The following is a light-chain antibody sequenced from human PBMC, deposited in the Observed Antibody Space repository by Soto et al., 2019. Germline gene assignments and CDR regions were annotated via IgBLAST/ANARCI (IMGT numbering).Light chain of an antibody. V-gene: IGKV1-5*01. J-gene: IGKJ1*01. CDR2: DAC. CDR1: QSISSW. Sequence: GDRVTIACRASQSISSWLAWYPQKPGKAPKFLIYDACNLESGVPSRFSGSGSGTEFILSIHSLQPEERATYYGLQVSSFPRTFAQGTKVDI. CDR3: LQVSSFPRT.